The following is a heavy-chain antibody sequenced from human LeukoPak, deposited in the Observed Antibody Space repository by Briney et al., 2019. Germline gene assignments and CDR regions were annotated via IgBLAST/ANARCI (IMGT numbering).Heavy chain of an antibody. CDR2: IYPSGGTT. V-gene: IGHV1-46*01. CDR1: GYTFTAYY. Sequence: GASVTVSCKASGYTFTAYYMHWVRQAPGQGLEWVGIIYPSGGTTSYAQKFQGRVTMTRDTSTSTVYMQLSSLRSEDTAVYYCARSGYSGTWSLSWFDPWGQGTLVTVSS. D-gene: IGHD6-13*01. J-gene: IGHJ5*02. CDR3: ARSGYSGTWSLSWFDP.